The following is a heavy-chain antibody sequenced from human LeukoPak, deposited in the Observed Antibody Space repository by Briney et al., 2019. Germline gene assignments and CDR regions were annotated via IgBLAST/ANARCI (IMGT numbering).Heavy chain of an antibody. J-gene: IGHJ4*02. CDR3: ARGAPDF. CDR1: GFTFSAYW. CDR2: IKQDGSER. Sequence: SGGSLRLSCAASGFTFSAYWMTWVRQAPGKGLEWVANIKQDGSERYYVDSVKGRFTISRGNAKNSLYLQMNSLRTEDTAVYYCARGAPDFWGQGTLVTVSS. V-gene: IGHV3-7*01.